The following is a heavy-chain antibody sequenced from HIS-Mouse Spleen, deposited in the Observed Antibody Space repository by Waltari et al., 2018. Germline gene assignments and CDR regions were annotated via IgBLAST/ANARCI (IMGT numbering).Heavy chain of an antibody. D-gene: IGHD1-20*01. CDR2: IYYSGST. CDR1: GGSISSSSYY. J-gene: IGHJ4*02. Sequence: QLQLQESGPGLVKPSETLSLTCTVSGGSISSSSYYWGWIRPPPGKGLEWIGSIYYSGSTYYNPSLKSRVTISVDTSKNQFSLKLSSVTAADTAVYYCARDSAYITGTPVFDYWGQGTLVTVSS. V-gene: IGHV4-39*07. CDR3: ARDSAYITGTPVFDY.